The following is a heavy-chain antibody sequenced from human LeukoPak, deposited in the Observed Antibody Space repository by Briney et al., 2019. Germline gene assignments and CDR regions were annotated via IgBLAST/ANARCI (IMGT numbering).Heavy chain of an antibody. D-gene: IGHD6-25*01. V-gene: IGHV4-39*02. Sequence: PSETLSLTCTVSGDSISRSTYYWAWIRQPQGKGLEWIGSVYYGRRPYYNPSLESRATISVDTSKNHFSLKMSSVTAADTAVYYCARSSGTGTFSYWGQGTLVTVSS. J-gene: IGHJ4*02. CDR2: VYYGRRP. CDR3: ARSSGTGTFSY. CDR1: GDSISRSTYY.